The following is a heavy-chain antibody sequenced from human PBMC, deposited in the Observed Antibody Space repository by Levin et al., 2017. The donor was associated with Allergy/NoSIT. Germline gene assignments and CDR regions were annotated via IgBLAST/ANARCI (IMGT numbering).Heavy chain of an antibody. V-gene: IGHV4-34*01. J-gene: IGHJ4*02. D-gene: IGHD3-22*01. CDR1: GGSFSGYY. CDR3: ARERYYDSSGQPRRNRFDY. CDR2: INHSGCT. Sequence: SETLSLTCAVYGGSFSGYYWSWIRQPPGKGLEWIGEINHSGCTNYNPSLKSRVTISVDTSKNQFSLKLSSVTAADTAVYYCARERYYDSSGQPRRNRFDYWGQGTLVTVSS.